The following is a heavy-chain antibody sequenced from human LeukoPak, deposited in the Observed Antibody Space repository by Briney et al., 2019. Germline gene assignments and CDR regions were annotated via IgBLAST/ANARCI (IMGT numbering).Heavy chain of an antibody. CDR2: MNPESGNT. Sequence: GASVKVSCKASGYTFTSYDINWVRQVTGQGLEWMGWMNPESGNTGYAQKFQGRVTITRNTSISTAYMEVSSLRYEDTAVYYCARRAVDNSYYYYMDVWGKGTTVTVSS. J-gene: IGHJ6*03. CDR3: ARRAVDNSYYYYMDV. D-gene: IGHD6-19*01. V-gene: IGHV1-8*03. CDR1: GYTFTSYD.